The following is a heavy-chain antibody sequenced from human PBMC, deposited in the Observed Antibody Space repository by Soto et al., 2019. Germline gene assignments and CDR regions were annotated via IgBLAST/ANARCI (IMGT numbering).Heavy chain of an antibody. CDR3: ARVRGYCSGGSCYGFPFDI. V-gene: IGHV1-69*06. J-gene: IGHJ3*02. D-gene: IGHD2-15*01. CDR1: GGTFSSYA. Sequence: SVKVSCKASGGTFSSYAIGWVRQAPGQGLEWMGGIIPIFGTANYAQKFQGRVTITADKSTSTAYMELSSLRSEDTAVYYCARVRGYCSGGSCYGFPFDIWGQGTMVTVS. CDR2: IIPIFGTA.